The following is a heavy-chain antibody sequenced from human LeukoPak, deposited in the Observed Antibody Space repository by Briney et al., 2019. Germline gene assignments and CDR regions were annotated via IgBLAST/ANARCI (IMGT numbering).Heavy chain of an antibody. D-gene: IGHD3-10*01. J-gene: IGHJ4*02. CDR3: ARGGRYYYGSGSYSLAYFDY. V-gene: IGHV1-46*01. CDR2: INPSGGST. Sequence: ASVKVSCKASGYTFTGYYMHWVRQAPGQGLEWMGWINPSGGSTSYAQKFQGRVTMTRDTSTSTVYMELSSLRSEDTAVYYCARGGRYYYGSGSYSLAYFDYWGQGTLVTVSS. CDR1: GYTFTGYY.